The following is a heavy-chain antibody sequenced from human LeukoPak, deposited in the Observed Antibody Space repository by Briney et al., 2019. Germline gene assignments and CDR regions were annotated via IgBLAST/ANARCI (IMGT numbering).Heavy chain of an antibody. CDR2: IYYSGST. J-gene: IGHJ5*02. CDR1: DGSITNDD. CDR3: ARDQTGSSSWYEPWFDP. V-gene: IGHV4-59*01. Sequence: SETLSLTCTVSDGSITNDDWSWLRQPPGKGLEWLGYIYYSGSTNYNPSLKSRVTISVDTSKNQFSLKLSSVTAADTAVYYCARDQTGSSSWYEPWFDPWGQGTLVTVSS. D-gene: IGHD6-13*01.